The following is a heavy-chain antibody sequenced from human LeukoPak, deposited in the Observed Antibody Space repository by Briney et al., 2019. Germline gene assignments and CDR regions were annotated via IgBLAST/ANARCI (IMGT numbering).Heavy chain of an antibody. D-gene: IGHD3-22*01. V-gene: IGHV3-23*01. Sequence: PGGSLRLSCAASGFTFSSYAMSWVRQAPGKGLEWVSAISGSGGSTYYADSVKGRFTISRDNSKNTLYLQMNSLRAEDTAVHYCAKDYYDSSGYSFHLYDYWGQGTLVTVSS. CDR3: AKDYYDSSGYSFHLYDY. CDR1: GFTFSSYA. CDR2: ISGSGGST. J-gene: IGHJ4*02.